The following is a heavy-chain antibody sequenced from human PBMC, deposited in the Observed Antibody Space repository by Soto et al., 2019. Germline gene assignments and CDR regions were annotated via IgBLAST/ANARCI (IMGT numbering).Heavy chain of an antibody. V-gene: IGHV4-39*01. CDR2: IFYSGST. CDR1: GGSISSSSYY. Sequence: PSETLSLTCTVSGGSISSSSYYWGWIRQPPGKGLEWIGSIFYSGSTYYKPSLKSRVTISVDTSKNHFYLKLSSVTAADTAVYYCARHLTYCSAGSCYSDFPYYGMDVWGQGTTVTVSS. CDR3: ARHLTYCSAGSCYSDFPYYGMDV. D-gene: IGHD2-15*01. J-gene: IGHJ6*02.